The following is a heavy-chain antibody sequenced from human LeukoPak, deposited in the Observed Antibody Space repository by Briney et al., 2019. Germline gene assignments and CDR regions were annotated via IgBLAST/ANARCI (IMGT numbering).Heavy chain of an antibody. CDR2: VYYTGTT. D-gene: IGHD1-14*01. CDR1: GGSIKNYY. CDR3: ARHSEPYDHYDLDF. Sequence: PSETLSLTCTLSGGSIKNYYWSWIRQPLGKGLEWIGYVYYTGTTSYNPSLKSRVTISVETSKNQFSLTLNSVTAADTAVYHCARHSEPYDHYDLDFWGQGTMVIVSS. J-gene: IGHJ4*03. V-gene: IGHV4-59*01.